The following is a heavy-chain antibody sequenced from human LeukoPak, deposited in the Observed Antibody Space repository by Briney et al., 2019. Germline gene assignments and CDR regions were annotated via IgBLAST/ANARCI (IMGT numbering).Heavy chain of an antibody. D-gene: IGHD2-2*01. V-gene: IGHV4-59*01. CDR1: GGSISSYY. J-gene: IGHJ4*02. Sequence: SETLSLTCAVSGGSISSYYWSWIRQPPGKGLEWIGYIYYSGSTNYNPSLKSRVTISVDTSKNQFSLKLSSVTAADTAVYYCARDQGYCSSTSCYDYFDYWGQGTLVTVSS. CDR3: ARDQGYCSSTSCYDYFDY. CDR2: IYYSGST.